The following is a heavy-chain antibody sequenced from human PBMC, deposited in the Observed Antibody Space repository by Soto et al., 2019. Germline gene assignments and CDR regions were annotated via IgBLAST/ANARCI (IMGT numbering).Heavy chain of an antibody. CDR3: ARRFCTVTSCPWDY. CDR1: GDSIRSGTHS. CDR2: FYYSGNP. Sequence: PSETLSLTCTVPGDSIRSGTHSWGWIRQAPGKGLEWVGSFYYSGNPYHNPSLKSRVTISVDTSKNQFSLRLSSVTAADTAVYYCARRFCTVTSCPWDYWGQGTLVTVSS. D-gene: IGHD2-2*01. J-gene: IGHJ4*02. V-gene: IGHV4-39*01.